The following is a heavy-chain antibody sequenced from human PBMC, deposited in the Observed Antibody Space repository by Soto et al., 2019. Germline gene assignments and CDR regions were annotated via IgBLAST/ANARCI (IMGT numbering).Heavy chain of an antibody. CDR1: GFRFDDYA. Sequence: GGSLRLSCAASGFRFDDYAMHWVRQAPGKGLEWVSGVSWSSGSIGYAASVKGRFTISRDNDGNSLFLQMNGLRSDDTALYYCARTTVTTGFYYGMDLWGQGTMVGVSS. CDR2: VSWSSGSI. V-gene: IGHV3-9*01. CDR3: ARTTVTTGFYYGMDL. J-gene: IGHJ6*02. D-gene: IGHD4-17*01.